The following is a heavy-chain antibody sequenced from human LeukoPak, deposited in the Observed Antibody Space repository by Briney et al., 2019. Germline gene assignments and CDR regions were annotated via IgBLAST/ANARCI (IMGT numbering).Heavy chain of an antibody. V-gene: IGHV1-2*02. Sequence: ASVKVSCKGLEYTFTAYNIHWVRQAPGQGIEWMGWINPNNGDTIYAEKFQGRVTMTRDTSINTAYMEVSMLRSDDTAVYYCAREGEKWLQLPEVYWGQGTLVTVSS. D-gene: IGHD5-24*01. CDR2: INPNNGDT. CDR3: AREGEKWLQLPEVY. CDR1: EYTFTAYN. J-gene: IGHJ4*02.